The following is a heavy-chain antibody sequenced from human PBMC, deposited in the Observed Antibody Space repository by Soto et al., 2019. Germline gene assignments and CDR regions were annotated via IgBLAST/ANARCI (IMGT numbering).Heavy chain of an antibody. D-gene: IGHD5-18*01. CDR2: GNIYKGNT. J-gene: IGHJ4*02. V-gene: IGHV1-18*01. CDR1: GYTFTSYG. CDR3: ARERGGYSYGDY. Sequence: QVQLVQSGAEVKKPGASVKVSCKASGYTFTSYGINWVRQAPGQGLEWMGWGNIYKGNTNYAQKLQGRVTMTTDTSTSTAYLELRSLRSDDTAVYYCARERGGYSYGDYWGQGTQVTVSS.